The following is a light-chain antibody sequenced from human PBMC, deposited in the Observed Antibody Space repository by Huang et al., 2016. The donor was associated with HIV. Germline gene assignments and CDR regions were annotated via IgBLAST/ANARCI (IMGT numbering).Light chain of an antibody. Sequence: DIQMTQSPSSLSASVGDRVTLTCRASQDIRNSVAWYQHKPGKAPKLLLHDAYRLESGVPSRFSGSGSGTNYTLTISSLQPEDSATYYCQQYYTIRAFGQGTKVEIK. CDR3: QQYYTIRA. V-gene: IGKV1-NL1*01. CDR1: QDIRNS. J-gene: IGKJ1*01. CDR2: DAY.